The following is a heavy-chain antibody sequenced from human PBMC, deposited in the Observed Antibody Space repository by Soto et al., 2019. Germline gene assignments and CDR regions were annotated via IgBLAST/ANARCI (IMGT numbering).Heavy chain of an antibody. V-gene: IGHV1-18*01. J-gene: IGHJ4*02. CDR3: ARDIPRLRYFDWSIEYRVDY. D-gene: IGHD3-9*01. CDR1: GYTFTSYG. Sequence: ASVKVSCKASGYTFTSYGISWVRQAPGQGLEWMGWISAYNGNTNYAQKLQGRVTMTTDTSTSTAYMELRSLRSDDTAVYYCARDIPRLRYFDWSIEYRVDYWGQGTLVTVSS. CDR2: ISAYNGNT.